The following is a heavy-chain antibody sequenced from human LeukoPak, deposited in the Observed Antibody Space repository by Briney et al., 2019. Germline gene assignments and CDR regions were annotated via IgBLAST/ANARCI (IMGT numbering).Heavy chain of an antibody. CDR1: GFTFSSYA. CDR2: ISGSGGST. Sequence: PGGSLRLSCAASGFTFSSYAMSWVRLAPGKGLEWVSAISGSGGSTYYADSVKGRFTISRDNSKNTLYLQMNSLRAEDTAVYYCAKYRRGSSGSYGGFDYWGQGTLVTVSS. J-gene: IGHJ4*02. D-gene: IGHD1-26*01. CDR3: AKYRRGSSGSYGGFDY. V-gene: IGHV3-23*01.